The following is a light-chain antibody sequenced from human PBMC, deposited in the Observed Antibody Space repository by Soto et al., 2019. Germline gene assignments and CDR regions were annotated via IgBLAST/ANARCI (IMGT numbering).Light chain of an antibody. Sequence: EIVLTQSPATLSLSPGERATLSCRASQSVSSYLAWYQQNPGQAPRLLIYDASNRATGIPARFSGSGSGTDFTLTISSLEPEDFAVYYCQQRSNWPPLFTFGPGTKVDSK. CDR2: DAS. V-gene: IGKV3-11*01. CDR1: QSVSSY. J-gene: IGKJ3*01. CDR3: QQRSNWPPLFT.